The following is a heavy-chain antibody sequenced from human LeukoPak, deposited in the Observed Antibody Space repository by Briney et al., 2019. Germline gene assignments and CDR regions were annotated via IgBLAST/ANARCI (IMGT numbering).Heavy chain of an antibody. CDR1: GGTFSSYA. CDR2: IIPIFGTA. CDR3: ARGGDYSIQINWFDP. J-gene: IGHJ5*02. Sequence: SVKVSCKASGGTFSSYAISWVRQAPGQGLEWMGGIIPIFGTANYAQKFQGRVTITADESTSTAYMELSSLRSEDTAVYYCARGGDYSIQINWFDPWGQGTLVTVSS. D-gene: IGHD4-11*01. V-gene: IGHV1-69*01.